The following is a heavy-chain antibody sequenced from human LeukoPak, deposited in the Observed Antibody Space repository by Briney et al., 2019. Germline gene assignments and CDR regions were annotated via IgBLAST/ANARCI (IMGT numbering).Heavy chain of an antibody. J-gene: IGHJ4*02. CDR1: GYTFTSSG. D-gene: IGHD6-19*01. CDR3: AKNSSGGYSDY. V-gene: IGHV1-18*01. CDR2: ISTYNGYS. Sequence: GASVKVSCKTSGYTFTSSGITWVRQAPGQGLEWMGWISTYNGYSKYAQNLQGRVTMTADTSTSTAYMELSGLRSDDTAVYYCAKNSSGGYSDYWGQGTLVTVSS.